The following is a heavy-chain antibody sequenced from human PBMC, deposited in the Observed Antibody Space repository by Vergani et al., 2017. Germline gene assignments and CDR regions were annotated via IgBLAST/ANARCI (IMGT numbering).Heavy chain of an antibody. D-gene: IGHD2-15*01. CDR2: IVVGSGNT. CDR3: AAGRYCSGGSCYPLFDY. J-gene: IGHJ4*02. CDR1: GFTFTSSA. V-gene: IGHV1-58*01. Sequence: QMQLVQSGPEVKKPGTSVKVSCKASGFTFTSSAVQWVRQARGQRLEWIGWIVVGSGNTNYAQKFQERVTITRDMSTSTAYMELSSLRSEDTAVYYCAAGRYCSGGSCYPLFDYWGQGTLVTVSS.